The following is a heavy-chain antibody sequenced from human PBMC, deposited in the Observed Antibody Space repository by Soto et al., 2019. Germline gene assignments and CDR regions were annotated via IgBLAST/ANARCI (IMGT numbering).Heavy chain of an antibody. D-gene: IGHD3-16*02. CDR2: ISPGSRYP. V-gene: IGHV3-11*06. CDR3: ARDIVSFFDY. Sequence: GGSLRLSCAGSGFTFGDSYMSWIRQAPGKGLEWLSYISPGSRYPAYADSAKGRFTISRDNAKRSLYLQMNSLRAEDTAVYFCARDIVSFFDYWGQGTLVTVSS. CDR1: GFTFGDSY. J-gene: IGHJ4*02.